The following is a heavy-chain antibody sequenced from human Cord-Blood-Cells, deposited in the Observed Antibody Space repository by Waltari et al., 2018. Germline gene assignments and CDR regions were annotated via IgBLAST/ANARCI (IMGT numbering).Heavy chain of an antibody. J-gene: IGHJ4*02. D-gene: IGHD3-3*01. CDR1: GGTFSGYY. Sequence: QVQLQQWGAGLLTPSESLSLTCAVYGGTFSGYYWSWIRQPPGKGLEWIGEIKHSGSTKYNPSLNSRVTISLDTSKNQFSLRLSSVTAADTAVYYCASASGFFLELLLFDYWGQVTLVTVSS. V-gene: IGHV4-34*01. CDR3: ASASGFFLELLLFDY. CDR2: IKHSGST.